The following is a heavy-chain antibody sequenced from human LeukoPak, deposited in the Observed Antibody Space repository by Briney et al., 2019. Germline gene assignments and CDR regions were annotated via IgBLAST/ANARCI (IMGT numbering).Heavy chain of an antibody. CDR2: VQINEHN. Sequence: SHTLSLTCSVFGASILDYYWTSIRRSPGKGLEWIGRVQINEHNNNNPSLWSRLTLSLDTSKNQFALNLTSVTAADAAIYYCARESVAAGLRWFGYWGQGTRDTVPS. V-gene: IGHV4-4*07. CDR3: ARESVAAGLRWFGY. D-gene: IGHD5-24*01. CDR1: GASILDYY. J-gene: IGHJ4*02.